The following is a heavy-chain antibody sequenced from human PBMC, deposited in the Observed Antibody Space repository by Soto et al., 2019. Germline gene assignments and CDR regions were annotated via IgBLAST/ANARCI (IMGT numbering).Heavy chain of an antibody. D-gene: IGHD3-22*01. CDR3: ARHRSDYDSSGYYPNNFDY. CDR1: GGSISSSSYY. CDR2: ISYSGST. V-gene: IGHV4-39*01. Sequence: SETLSLTCTVSGGSISSSSYYWGWIRHPPGKGLEWIGSISYSGSTYYNPSLKSRVTISVDTSKNQFSLKLSSVTAADTAVYYCARHRSDYDSSGYYPNNFDYWGQGTLVTVSS. J-gene: IGHJ4*02.